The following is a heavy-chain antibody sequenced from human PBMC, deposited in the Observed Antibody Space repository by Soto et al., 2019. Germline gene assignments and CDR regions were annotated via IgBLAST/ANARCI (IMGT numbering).Heavy chain of an antibody. CDR1: GYSISSSNW. J-gene: IGHJ4*02. V-gene: IGHV4-28*01. CDR3: ARHFSVDYFDY. CDR2: IYYSGTT. Sequence: SETLSLTCAVSGYSISSSNWWGWIRQPPGKGLEWIGYIYYSGTTYYNPSLKSRVTISVDRSKNQFSLKLSSVTAADTAVYYCARHFSVDYFDYWGQGALVTVS.